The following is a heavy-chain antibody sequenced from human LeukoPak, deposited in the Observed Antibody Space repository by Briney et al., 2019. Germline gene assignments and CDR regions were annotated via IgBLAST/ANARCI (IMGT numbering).Heavy chain of an antibody. CDR2: IIPIFGIA. CDR3: ARMCPDIVVVPAAAPSYWFDP. D-gene: IGHD2-2*01. V-gene: IGHV1-69*04. Sequence: SVKVSCKASAGTFSTYAISWVRQAPGQALEWMGRIIPIFGIANYAQKFQGRVTITADKSTSTAYMELSSLRSEDTAVYYCARMCPDIVVVPAAAPSYWFDPWGQGTLVTVSS. J-gene: IGHJ5*02. CDR1: AGTFSTYA.